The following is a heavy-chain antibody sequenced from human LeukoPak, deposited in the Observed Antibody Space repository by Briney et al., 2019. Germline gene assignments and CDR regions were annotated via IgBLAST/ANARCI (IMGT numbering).Heavy chain of an antibody. Sequence: ASVKVSCKASGYTFTSYGISWVRQAPGQGLEWMGWISAYNGNTNYAQKLQGRVTMTTEPSTSTAYMELRSLRSDDTAVYYCARDFPIQPEDAFDIWGQGTMVTVSS. CDR3: ARDFPIQPEDAFDI. V-gene: IGHV1-18*01. CDR2: ISAYNGNT. D-gene: IGHD5-18*01. J-gene: IGHJ3*02. CDR1: GYTFTSYG.